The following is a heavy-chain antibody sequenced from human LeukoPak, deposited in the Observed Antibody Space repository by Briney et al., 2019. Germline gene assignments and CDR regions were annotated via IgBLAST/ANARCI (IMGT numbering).Heavy chain of an antibody. J-gene: IGHJ4*02. CDR3: ARGQSRWELLRSHYFDY. Sequence: SETLSLTCTVSGGSISSSSYYWGWIRQPPGKGLEWIGSIYYSGSTYYNPSLKSRVTISVDTSKNQFSLKLSSVTAADTAVYYCARGQSRWELLRSHYFDYWGQGTLVTVSS. CDR1: GGSISSSSYY. D-gene: IGHD1-26*01. V-gene: IGHV4-39*07. CDR2: IYYSGST.